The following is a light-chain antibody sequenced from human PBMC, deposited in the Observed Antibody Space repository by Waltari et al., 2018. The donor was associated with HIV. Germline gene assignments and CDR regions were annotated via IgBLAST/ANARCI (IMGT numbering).Light chain of an antibody. J-gene: IGKJ4*01. Sequence: IQLTQSPSFLSASVGDRVTITCRASQGFSNYVAWYQQTPGTPPKLLIYAASNLQSGVPSRFSGSGSGTEFTLTISSLQPEDFATYYCQQVYSYPLSFGGGTKVEIK. CDR3: QQVYSYPLS. V-gene: IGKV1-9*01. CDR2: AAS. CDR1: QGFSNY.